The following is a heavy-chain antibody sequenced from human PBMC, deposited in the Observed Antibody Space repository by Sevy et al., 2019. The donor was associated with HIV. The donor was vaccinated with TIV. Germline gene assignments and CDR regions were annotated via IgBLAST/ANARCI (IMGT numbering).Heavy chain of an antibody. V-gene: IGHV1-46*01. CDR3: ARGSSGSQPFDY. J-gene: IGHJ4*02. D-gene: IGHD5-12*01. CDR2: INPNDGGT. Sequence: ASVKVSCEASGYTFTKYYIHWVRQAPGQGLEWMGIINPNDGGTTYAQKFQGRVTMTRDTSTTTVYMELTSLRSEDTAVYSCARGSSGSQPFDYWGQGTLVTVSS. CDR1: GYTFTKYY.